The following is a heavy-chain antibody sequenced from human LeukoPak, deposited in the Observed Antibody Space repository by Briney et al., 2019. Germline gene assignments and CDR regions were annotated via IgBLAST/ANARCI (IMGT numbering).Heavy chain of an antibody. D-gene: IGHD2-8*01. CDR1: GFTFGSYS. CDR3: ARDHLYAFDY. J-gene: IGHJ4*02. V-gene: IGHV3-48*01. Sequence: GGSLRLSCAASGFTFGSYSMNWVRQAPGKGREGVSYNSSSTTWYADSVKGRFTLSRDNAKTSLYLHTNSLSAEDTPIYYCARDHLYAFDYWGQGTRVTVSS. CDR2: NSSSTT.